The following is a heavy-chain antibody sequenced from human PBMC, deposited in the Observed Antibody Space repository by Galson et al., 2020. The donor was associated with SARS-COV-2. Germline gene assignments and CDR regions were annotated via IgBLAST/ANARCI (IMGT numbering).Heavy chain of an antibody. CDR3: AKRLYSSSQSETRGMDV. D-gene: IGHD6-13*01. V-gene: IGHV3-23*01. CDR2: ISGSGDTT. CDR1: GFTFSSYA. J-gene: IGHJ6*02. Sequence: GGSLRLSCAASGFTFSSYAMNWVRQAPGEGLEWVSAISGSGDTTHYAGSVKGRFTISRDNSKNTLYMQMNSVRAEDMAVYYCAKRLYSSSQSETRGMDVWGQGATVTVSS.